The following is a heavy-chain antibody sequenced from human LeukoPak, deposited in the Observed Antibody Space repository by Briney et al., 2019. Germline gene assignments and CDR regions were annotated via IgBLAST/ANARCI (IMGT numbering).Heavy chain of an antibody. Sequence: PGGSLRLSCAASGFTFSSYWMTWVRQAPGKGLEWVANIQQDGSEKYYVDSVKGRFTISRDNAKNSLYLQMNSLRAEDTAVYYCAKDFGEERVEDYWGQGTLVTVSS. CDR3: AKDFGEERVEDY. CDR1: GFTFSSYW. D-gene: IGHD3-10*01. V-gene: IGHV3-7*01. CDR2: IQQDGSEK. J-gene: IGHJ4*02.